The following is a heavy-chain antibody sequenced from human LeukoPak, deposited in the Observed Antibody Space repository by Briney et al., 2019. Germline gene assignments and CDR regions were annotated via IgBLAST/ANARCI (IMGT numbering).Heavy chain of an antibody. V-gene: IGHV3-49*04. CDR3: WSESD. CDR1: GFTLGDYA. J-gene: IGHJ4*02. CDR2: IRSEAYGGTA. Sequence: PGGSLRLSCTGSGFTLGDYAVSWVRQAPGKGLEWIGFIRSEAYGGTAEYAASVKGRFTISRDDSKNIAYLQMNSLKTEDTAVYYCWSESDWGQGTLVTVSS.